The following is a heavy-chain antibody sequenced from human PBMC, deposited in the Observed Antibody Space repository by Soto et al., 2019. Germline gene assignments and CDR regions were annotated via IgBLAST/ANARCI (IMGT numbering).Heavy chain of an antibody. CDR3: AREYYDYIWGSYRFDAFDI. CDR2: ISSSSSTI. D-gene: IGHD3-16*02. Sequence: EVQLVESGGGLVQPGGSLRLSCAASGFTFSSYSMNWVRQAPGKGLEWVSYISSSSSTIYCADSVKGRFTISRDNAKNSLYLQMNSLRAEDTAVYYCAREYYDYIWGSYRFDAFDIWGQGTMVTVSS. CDR1: GFTFSSYS. V-gene: IGHV3-48*01. J-gene: IGHJ3*02.